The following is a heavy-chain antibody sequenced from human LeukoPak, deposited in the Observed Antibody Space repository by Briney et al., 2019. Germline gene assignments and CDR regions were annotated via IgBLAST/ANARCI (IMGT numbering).Heavy chain of an antibody. CDR3: ARDRHDSSGYYYDY. CDR1: GGSINNYY. V-gene: IGHV4-59*12. J-gene: IGHJ4*02. Sequence: PSETLSLTCTVSGGSINNYYWSWIRQPPGKGLEWLGYIYYIGSPNYNLSLKSRLTISVDTSKNQFSLKLSSVTAADTAVYYCARDRHDSSGYYYDYWGQGTLVTVSS. CDR2: IYYIGSP. D-gene: IGHD3-22*01.